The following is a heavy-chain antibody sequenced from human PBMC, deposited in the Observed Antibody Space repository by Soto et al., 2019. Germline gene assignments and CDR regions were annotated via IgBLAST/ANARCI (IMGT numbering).Heavy chain of an antibody. CDR1: GYSFTSYC. Sequence: PGGSLKISCKVSGYSFTSYCIAWVRQVPGKGLEWMGIINPGDSDTRHSPSFQGQVTISVDKSITTAYLQWSSLKASDTAMYYCARGGWDPYWYFDLWGRSTLVTVSS. V-gene: IGHV5-51*01. CDR3: ARGGWDPYWYFDL. J-gene: IGHJ2*01. CDR2: INPGDSDT. D-gene: IGHD6-19*01.